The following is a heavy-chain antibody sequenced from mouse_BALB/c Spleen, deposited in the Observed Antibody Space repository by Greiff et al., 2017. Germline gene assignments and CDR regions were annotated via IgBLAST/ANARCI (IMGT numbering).Heavy chain of an antibody. CDR3: ARTRDTAWFAY. D-gene: IGHD1-1*01. Sequence: VQLKESGAELVKPGASVKLSCTASGFNIKDTYMHWVKQRPEQGLEWIGRIDPANGNTKYDPKFQGKATITADTSSNTAYLQLSSLTSEDTAVYYCARTRDTAWFAYWGQGTLVTVSA. CDR2: IDPANGNT. CDR1: GFNIKDTY. V-gene: IGHV14-3*02. J-gene: IGHJ3*01.